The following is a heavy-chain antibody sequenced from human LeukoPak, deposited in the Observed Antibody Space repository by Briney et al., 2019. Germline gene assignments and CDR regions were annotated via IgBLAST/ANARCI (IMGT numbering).Heavy chain of an antibody. CDR1: GGSISSSNW. J-gene: IGHJ4*02. V-gene: IGHV4-4*02. CDR3: ARKTQSELRTTVYFDY. CDR2: IYHSGST. Sequence: SETLSLTCAVSGGSISSSNWWSWVRQPPGKGLEWIGEIYHSGSTNYNPSLKSRVTISVDKSKNQFSLKLSSVTAADTAVYYCARKTQSELRTTVYFDYWGQGTLVTVSS. D-gene: IGHD1-26*01.